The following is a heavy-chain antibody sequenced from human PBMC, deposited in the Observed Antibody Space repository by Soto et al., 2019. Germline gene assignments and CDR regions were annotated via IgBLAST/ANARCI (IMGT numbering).Heavy chain of an antibody. D-gene: IGHD6-19*01. V-gene: IGHV3-23*01. CDR2: ISGSGGSS. CDR1: GFTFSSDV. J-gene: IGHJ5*02. CDR3: AKGIRSGWTKNWFDP. Sequence: GGSLRLSCAASGFTFSSDVMSWVRQAPGKGLEWVSAISGSGGSSYYADSVKGRFTISRDNSKNTLYLQMNSLRAEDTAIYYCAKGIRSGWTKNWFDPWAQGTLVTVSS.